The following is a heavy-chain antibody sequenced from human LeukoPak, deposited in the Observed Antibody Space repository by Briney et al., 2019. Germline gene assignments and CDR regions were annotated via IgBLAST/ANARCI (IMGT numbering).Heavy chain of an antibody. D-gene: IGHD6-13*01. J-gene: IGHJ5*02. Sequence: GGSLRLSCAASGFTFSSYWMHWVRQAPGKGLVWVSRINSDGSSTSYADSVKGRFTISRDNAKNTLYLRMNSLRAEDTAVYYCARIAAAGTWWFDPWGQGTLVTVSS. CDR1: GFTFSSYW. V-gene: IGHV3-74*01. CDR2: INSDGSST. CDR3: ARIAAAGTWWFDP.